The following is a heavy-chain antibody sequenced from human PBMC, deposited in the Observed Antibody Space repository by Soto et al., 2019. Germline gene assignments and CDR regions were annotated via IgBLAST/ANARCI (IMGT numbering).Heavy chain of an antibody. CDR1: GGSISSGGYS. Sequence: KPSETLSLTCAVSGGSISSGGYSWSWIRQPPGKGLEWIGYIYHSGSTYYNPSLKSRVTISVDTSKNQFSLKLSSVTAADTAVYYCARGTGTARWFDPWGQGPLVTVSS. J-gene: IGHJ5*02. V-gene: IGHV4-30-2*01. D-gene: IGHD1-1*01. CDR2: IYHSGST. CDR3: ARGTGTARWFDP.